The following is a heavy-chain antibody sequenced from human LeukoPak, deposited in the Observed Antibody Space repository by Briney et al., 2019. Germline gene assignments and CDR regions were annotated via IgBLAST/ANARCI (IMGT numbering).Heavy chain of an antibody. D-gene: IGHD5-24*01. J-gene: IGHJ4*02. CDR3: ASPMAWAHNRRDSDY. Sequence: SETLSLTCTVSGGSISSGDYYWSWIRQPPGKGLEWIGYIYYSGSTYYNPSLKSRVTISVDTSKNQFSLKLRSVTAADTAVYYCASPMAWAHNRRDSDYWGLGTLVTVSS. V-gene: IGHV4-30-4*01. CDR2: IYYSGST. CDR1: GGSISSGDYY.